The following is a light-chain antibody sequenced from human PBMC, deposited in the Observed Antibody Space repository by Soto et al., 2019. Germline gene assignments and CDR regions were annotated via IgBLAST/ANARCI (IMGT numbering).Light chain of an antibody. CDR3: SSYTTSSTQV. CDR1: SSDIGAYKH. CDR2: EVS. J-gene: IGLJ1*01. Sequence: QSALTQPASVSGSPGQSITISCTGTSSDIGAYKHVSWYQQHPGKAPKLMIYEVSNRPSGVSNRFSGSKSGNTASLTISGLQAEDEADYYCSSYTTSSTQVFGTGTKVTVL. V-gene: IGLV2-14*01.